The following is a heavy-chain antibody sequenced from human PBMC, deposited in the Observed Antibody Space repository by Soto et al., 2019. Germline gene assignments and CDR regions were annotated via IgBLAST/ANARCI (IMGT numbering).Heavy chain of an antibody. CDR1: GGSISSSSYY. Sequence: PSETLSLTCTVSGGSISSSSYYWGWIRQPPGKGLEWIGSIYYSGSTYYNPSLKSRVTISVDKSKNQFSLKLSSVTAADTAVYYCARDHLDGSGSYFSHYYCGMDVWGQGTKVTVSS. CDR3: ARDHLDGSGSYFSHYYCGMDV. D-gene: IGHD3-10*01. J-gene: IGHJ6*02. CDR2: IYYSGST. V-gene: IGHV4-39*07.